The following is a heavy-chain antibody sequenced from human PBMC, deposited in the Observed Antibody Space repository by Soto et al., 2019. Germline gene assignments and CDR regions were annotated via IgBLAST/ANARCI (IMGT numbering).Heavy chain of an antibody. J-gene: IGHJ6*02. V-gene: IGHV1-8*01. CDR2: MNPNSGNT. Sequence: ASVKVSCKASGYTFTSYDINWVRQATGQGLEWMGWMNPNSGNTGYAQKFQGRVTMTRNTSISTAYMGLSSLRSEDTAVYYCARGTVRVAAAGTSFSYYYGMDVWGQGTTVTVSS. CDR1: GYTFTSYD. CDR3: ARGTVRVAAAGTSFSYYYGMDV. D-gene: IGHD6-13*01.